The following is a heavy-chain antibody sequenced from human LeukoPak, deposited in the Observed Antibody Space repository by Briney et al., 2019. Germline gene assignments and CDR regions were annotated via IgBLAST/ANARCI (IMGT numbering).Heavy chain of an antibody. CDR3: ARGTGINPYYYYGMDV. Sequence: PSETLSLTCEVYGGSSGGYYWSWIRQPPGKGLEWIGEIYHSGSTNYNPSLKSRVSISVDTSKNHFSLKLSSVTAADTAVYYCARGTGINPYYYYGMDVWGQGTTVTVSS. CDR1: GGSSGGYY. V-gene: IGHV4-34*01. D-gene: IGHD3-10*01. CDR2: IYHSGST. J-gene: IGHJ6*02.